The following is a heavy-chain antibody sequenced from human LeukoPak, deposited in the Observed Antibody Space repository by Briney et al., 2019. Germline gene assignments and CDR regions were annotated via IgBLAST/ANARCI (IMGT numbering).Heavy chain of an antibody. D-gene: IGHD1-26*01. V-gene: IGHV4-39*01. Sequence: SETLSLTCTVSGGSISSSSYYRGWVRQPPGKGLEWIVSIYYSGSTYYNPSLKSRVTISVDTSKNQFSLKLSSVTAADTAVYYCASPVGAGSFDYWGQGTLVTVSS. CDR1: GGSISSSSYY. J-gene: IGHJ4*02. CDR2: IYYSGST. CDR3: ASPVGAGSFDY.